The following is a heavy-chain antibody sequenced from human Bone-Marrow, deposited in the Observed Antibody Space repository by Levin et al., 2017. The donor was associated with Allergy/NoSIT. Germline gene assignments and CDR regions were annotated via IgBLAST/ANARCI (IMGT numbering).Heavy chain of an antibody. CDR2: IWQDGSKN. D-gene: IGHD3-16*01. CDR1: GFTFSVYW. Sequence: GESLKISCAASGFTFSVYWMSWVRQAPGKGLEWVANIWQDGSKNYHVDSVKGRFTISRDNAKNSLYLQMDSLRAEDTAVYYCARWGGYYLDYWGQGTLVTVSS. CDR3: ARWGGYYLDY. V-gene: IGHV3-7*01. J-gene: IGHJ4*02.